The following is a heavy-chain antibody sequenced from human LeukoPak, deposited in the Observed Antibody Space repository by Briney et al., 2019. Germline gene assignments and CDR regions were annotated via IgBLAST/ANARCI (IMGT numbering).Heavy chain of an antibody. CDR3: VRGPPARDGFNSLDY. J-gene: IGHJ4*02. CDR2: IKEDGSEQ. V-gene: IGHV3-7*01. D-gene: IGHD5-24*01. Sequence: GGSLRLSGTASGFTFSRHWISWVLQTPGKGLEWVANIKEDGSEQYYVDSVKGRFTMSRDNAKSSLYLQMNSLRAEDTAVYYCVRGPPARDGFNSLDYWGQGTLVTVSS. CDR1: GFTFSRHW.